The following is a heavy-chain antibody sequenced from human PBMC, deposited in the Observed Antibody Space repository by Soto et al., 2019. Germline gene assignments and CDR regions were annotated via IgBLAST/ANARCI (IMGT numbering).Heavy chain of an antibody. CDR3: AKGDNLGPKTGYAFDP. CDR2: TYYRSKWYN. CDR1: GDSVSSDSAA. J-gene: IGHJ5*02. Sequence: SQTLSLTCAISGDSVSSDSAAWNWIRQSPSRGLEWLGRTYYRSKWYNDYAVSVEGRVTINPDTSKNQFSLQLNSVTPEDTAVYFCAKGDNLGPKTGYAFDPWGQGIMVTVSS. D-gene: IGHD5-12*01. V-gene: IGHV6-1*01.